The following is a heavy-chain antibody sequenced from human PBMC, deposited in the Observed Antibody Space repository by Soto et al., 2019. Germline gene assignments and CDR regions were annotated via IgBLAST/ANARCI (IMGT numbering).Heavy chain of an antibody. Sequence: ASVKVSCKASGYTFTSYAMHWVRQAPGQRLEWMGWINAGNGNTKYSQKFQGRVTITRDTSASTAYMELSSLRSEDTAVYYCARSIVVLNALDSRGQATLVPVSS. J-gene: IGHJ5*01. D-gene: IGHD2-21*01. CDR3: ARSIVVLNALDS. CDR2: INAGNGNT. V-gene: IGHV1-3*01. CDR1: GYTFTSYA.